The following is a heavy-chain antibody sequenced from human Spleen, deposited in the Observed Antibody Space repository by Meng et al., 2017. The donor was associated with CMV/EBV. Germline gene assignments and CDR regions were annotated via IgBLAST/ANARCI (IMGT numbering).Heavy chain of an antibody. D-gene: IGHD3-16*01. CDR3: ARLGGREGWFDP. CDR2: MNPNSGNT. Sequence: ASVKVSCKASGYTFTSYDINWVRQATGQGLEWMGWMNPNSGNTGYAQKFQGRVTMTRNTSISTAYMELSSLRSEDTAVYYCARLGGREGWFDPWGQGTLVTVSS. CDR1: GYTFTSYD. J-gene: IGHJ5*02. V-gene: IGHV1-8*01.